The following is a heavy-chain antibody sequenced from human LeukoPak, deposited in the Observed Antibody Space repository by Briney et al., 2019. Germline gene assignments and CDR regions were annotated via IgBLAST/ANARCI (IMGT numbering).Heavy chain of an antibody. CDR3: ARRRYYYGSGSFPHNWFDP. CDR1: GGSFSGYY. D-gene: IGHD3-10*01. CDR2: INHSGST. Sequence: PSETLSLTCAAYGGSFSGYYWSWIRQPPGKGLEWIGEINHSGSTNYNPSLKSRVTISVDTSKNQFSLKLSSVTAADTAVYYCARRRYYYGSGSFPHNWFDPWGQGTLVTVSS. V-gene: IGHV4-34*01. J-gene: IGHJ5*02.